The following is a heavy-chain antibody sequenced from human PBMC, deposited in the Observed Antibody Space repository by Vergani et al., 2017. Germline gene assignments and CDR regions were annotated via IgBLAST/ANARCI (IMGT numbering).Heavy chain of an antibody. D-gene: IGHD1-1*01. Sequence: EVQLVESGGGLVQPGGSLRLSCAASGFTFSSYEMNWVRQAPGKGLEWVSYISSSGSTIYYADSVKGRFTISRDNAKNSLYLQMSSLRAEDTAVYYCASHNWGGDYWGQGTLVTVSS. CDR2: ISSSGSTI. CDR3: ASHNWGGDY. V-gene: IGHV3-48*03. J-gene: IGHJ4*02. CDR1: GFTFSSYE.